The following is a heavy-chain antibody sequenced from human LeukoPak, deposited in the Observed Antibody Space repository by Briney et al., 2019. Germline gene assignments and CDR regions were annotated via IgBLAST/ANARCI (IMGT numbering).Heavy chain of an antibody. Sequence: SETLSLTCTVSGGSIFSYYWNWIRQPPGKGLEWLGYIYSNGITNYSPSLRSRGTIPIATSKNQISLRLTSVTAADTAIYYCARRAYYDSSGYHPTSGYFDLWGRGTLVTISS. J-gene: IGHJ2*01. CDR2: IYSNGIT. CDR3: ARRAYYDSSGYHPTSGYFDL. CDR1: GGSIFSYY. V-gene: IGHV4-4*08. D-gene: IGHD3-22*01.